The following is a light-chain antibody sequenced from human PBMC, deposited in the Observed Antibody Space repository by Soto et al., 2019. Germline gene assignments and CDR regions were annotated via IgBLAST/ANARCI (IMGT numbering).Light chain of an antibody. CDR2: DVS. CDR1: SSDVGGYNY. CDR3: SSYTSSSTWV. J-gene: IGLJ3*02. Sequence: QSVLTQPASVSGSPGQSIAISCTGTSSDVGGYNYVSWYQQHPGKTPNLMIYDVSNRPSGVSNRFSGSKSGNTASLTISGLQAEDEADYYCSSYTSSSTWVSGGGTKLTVL. V-gene: IGLV2-14*01.